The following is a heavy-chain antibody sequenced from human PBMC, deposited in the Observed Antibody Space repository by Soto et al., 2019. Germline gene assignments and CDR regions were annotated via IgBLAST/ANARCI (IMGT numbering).Heavy chain of an antibody. CDR3: AKGMVRGVIHFGYSDY. J-gene: IGHJ4*02. V-gene: IGHV3-30*18. CDR2: ISYDGSNK. CDR1: GFTFSSYG. D-gene: IGHD3-10*01. Sequence: PGGSLRLSCAASGFTFSSYGMHWVRQAPGKGLEWVAVISYDGSNKYYADSVKGRFTISRDNSKNTLYLQMNSLRAEDTAVYYCAKGMVRGVIHFGYSDYWGQGTLVTVSS.